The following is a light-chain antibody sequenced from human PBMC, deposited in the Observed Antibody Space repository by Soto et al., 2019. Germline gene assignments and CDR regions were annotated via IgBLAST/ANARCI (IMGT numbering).Light chain of an antibody. CDR2: KAS. Sequence: IQMTQSPSPLSASVGDRVTVTCRASQSISGWLAWYQQKPGKAPKLLIYKASSLESGVPSRFSVSGSCTESTPTITSLQPDDVATYYCQQYNSYTWTFGQGNKVEIK. CDR1: QSISGW. CDR3: QQYNSYTWT. J-gene: IGKJ1*01. V-gene: IGKV1-5*03.